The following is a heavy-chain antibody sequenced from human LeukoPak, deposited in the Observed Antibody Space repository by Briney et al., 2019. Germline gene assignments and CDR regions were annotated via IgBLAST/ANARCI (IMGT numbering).Heavy chain of an antibody. D-gene: IGHD6-19*01. CDR2: INPNSGGT. CDR1: GYTFTGYY. V-gene: IGHV1-2*02. J-gene: IGHJ6*02. Sequence: GASVKVSCKASGYTFTGYYMHWVRQAPGQGLEWMGWINPNSGGTNYAQKFQGRVTMTRDTSISTAYMELSRLRSDDTAVYYCARSRATPKGIAVAGPYYYYYSMDVWGQGTTVTVSS. CDR3: ARSRATPKGIAVAGPYYYYYSMDV.